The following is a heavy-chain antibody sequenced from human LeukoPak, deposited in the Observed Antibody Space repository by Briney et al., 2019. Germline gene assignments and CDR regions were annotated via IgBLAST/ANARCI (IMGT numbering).Heavy chain of an antibody. V-gene: IGHV1-2*02. D-gene: IGHD3-22*01. CDR1: GYTFTGYY. Sequence: ASVKVSCKASGYTFTGYYMHWVRQAPGQGLEWMGWINPNSGGTNYAQKFQGRVTMTRDTSISTAYMELSRLRSDDTAVYYCARLPPWVDYYDSSGYYRYQIDYWGQGTLVTVSS. CDR2: INPNSGGT. J-gene: IGHJ4*02. CDR3: ARLPPWVDYYDSSGYYRYQIDY.